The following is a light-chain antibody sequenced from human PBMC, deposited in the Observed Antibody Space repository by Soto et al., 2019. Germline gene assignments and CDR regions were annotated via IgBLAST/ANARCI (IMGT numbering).Light chain of an antibody. CDR2: AAS. CDR1: QGINIY. V-gene: IGKV1-27*01. CDR3: QKCGIAPFT. Sequence: IQLTQSPSSLSASVGDRVTITCRASQGINIYLAWYQQKPGKVPKLLIYAASTLQSGVPSRFSGSGSGTDFTLTISSLQPEDVATYYCQKCGIAPFTFGGGTKVELK. J-gene: IGKJ4*01.